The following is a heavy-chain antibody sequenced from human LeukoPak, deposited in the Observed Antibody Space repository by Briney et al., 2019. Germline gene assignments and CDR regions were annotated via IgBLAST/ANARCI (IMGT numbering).Heavy chain of an antibody. CDR1: GGTFSSYA. Sequence: SVKVSCKASGGTFSSYAISWVRQAPGQGLEWMGRIIPILGIANYAQKFQGRVTITADKSTSTAYMELSSLRSEDTAVYYCARDIGGYYGSGGFDYWGQGTLVTVSS. CDR3: ARDIGGYYGSGGFDY. V-gene: IGHV1-69*04. J-gene: IGHJ4*02. D-gene: IGHD3-10*01. CDR2: IIPILGIA.